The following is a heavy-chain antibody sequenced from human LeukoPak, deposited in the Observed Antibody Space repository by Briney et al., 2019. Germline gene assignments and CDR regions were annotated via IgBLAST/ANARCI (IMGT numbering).Heavy chain of an antibody. Sequence: ASVKVSCKASGYTFTSYAMHWVRQAPGQRLEWMGWINAGNGNTKYSQKFQDRVTITRDTSASTAYLDLSSLRSEDTAVYYCATVSPHYDILTGYYRPFDYWGQGTLVTVSS. D-gene: IGHD3-9*01. CDR1: GYTFTSYA. CDR2: INAGNGNT. CDR3: ATVSPHYDILTGYYRPFDY. V-gene: IGHV1-3*01. J-gene: IGHJ4*02.